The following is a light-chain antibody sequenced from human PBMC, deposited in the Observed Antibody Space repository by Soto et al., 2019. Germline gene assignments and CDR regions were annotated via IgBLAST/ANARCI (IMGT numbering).Light chain of an antibody. V-gene: IGKV3-20*01. CDR3: HQFGYSPRT. CDR1: QTVNSDY. Sequence: EIVLTQSPGTLSLSPGETATLSWRASQTVNSDYLAWFQQRPGQAPRLLIFATSRRATDIPDRFSGSGSGTDFTLAIRRLEPEDFAVYYCHQFGYSPRTFGQGTKVDI. J-gene: IGKJ1*01. CDR2: ATS.